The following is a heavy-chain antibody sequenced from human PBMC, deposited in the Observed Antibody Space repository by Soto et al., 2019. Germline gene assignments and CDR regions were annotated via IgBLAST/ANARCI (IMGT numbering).Heavy chain of an antibody. CDR2: IYHSGST. CDR3: ARAPNYYDSSGYGRRADFQH. J-gene: IGHJ1*01. D-gene: IGHD3-22*01. Sequence: SETLSLTCAVSGGSISSSNWWSWVRQPPGKGLEWIGEIYHSGSTNYNPSLKSRVTISVDKSKNQFSLKLSSVTAADTAVYYCARAPNYYDSSGYGRRADFQHWGQGTLVTVSS. V-gene: IGHV4-4*02. CDR1: GGSISSSNW.